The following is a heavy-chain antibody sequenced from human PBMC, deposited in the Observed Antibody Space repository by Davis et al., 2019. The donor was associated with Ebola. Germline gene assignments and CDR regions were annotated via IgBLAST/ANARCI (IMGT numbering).Heavy chain of an antibody. D-gene: IGHD4-11*01. V-gene: IGHV3-53*01. J-gene: IGHJ4*02. CDR2: IYSGGST. CDR1: GFTVSSNY. Sequence: GESLKISCAASGFTVSSNYMSWVRQAPGKGLEWVSVIYSGGSTYYAYSVKGRFTISRDNAKNTLYLQMNSLRAEDTAVYYCAKDRGMTTVTTRHYFDYWGQGTLVTVSS. CDR3: AKDRGMTTVTTRHYFDY.